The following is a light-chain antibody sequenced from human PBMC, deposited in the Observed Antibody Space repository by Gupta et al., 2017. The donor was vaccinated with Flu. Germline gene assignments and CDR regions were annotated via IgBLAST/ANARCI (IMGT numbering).Light chain of an antibody. J-gene: IGKJ5*01. V-gene: IGKV3-11*01. CDR2: DAS. CDR1: QSITTY. CDR3: QQRNKWPSIT. Sequence: EGATLSCRASQSITTYLAWYQQKPGQAPRLLIYDASIRATDIPARFSGSGSGTDFTLTISSLEPEDFAVYYCQQRNKWPSITFGQGTRVEIK.